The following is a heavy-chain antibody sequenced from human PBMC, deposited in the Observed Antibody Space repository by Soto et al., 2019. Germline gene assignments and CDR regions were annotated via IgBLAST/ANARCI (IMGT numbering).Heavy chain of an antibody. D-gene: IGHD4-17*01. CDR3: ARDASGDYGVGVVYFDY. CDR2: IYKSGST. J-gene: IGHJ4*02. CDR1: GGSISSGGYY. Sequence: QVQLQESGPGLVKPSQTLSLTCTVSGGSISSGGYYWSWIRQHPGKGLEWIWYIYKSGSTYYDPSLKGRVTISVDTSKNQFSLKLSSVAAADTAVYYCARDASGDYGVGVVYFDYWGQGTLVTVSS. V-gene: IGHV4-31*03.